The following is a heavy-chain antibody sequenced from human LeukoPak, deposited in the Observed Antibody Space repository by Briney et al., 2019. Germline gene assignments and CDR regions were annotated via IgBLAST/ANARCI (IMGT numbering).Heavy chain of an antibody. V-gene: IGHV1-69*04. D-gene: IGHD3-22*01. CDR3: ARDTYYSDSSGYFDY. CDR2: IIPILGIA. CDR1: GGTFSSYT. J-gene: IGHJ4*02. Sequence: ASVKVSCKASGGTFSSYTISWVRQAPGQGLEWMGRIIPILGIANYAQKLQGRVTMTTDTSTSTAYMELRSLRSDDTAVYYCARDTYYSDSSGYFDYWGQGTLVTVSS.